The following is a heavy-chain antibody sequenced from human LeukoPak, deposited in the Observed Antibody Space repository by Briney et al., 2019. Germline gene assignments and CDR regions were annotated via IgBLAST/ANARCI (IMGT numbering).Heavy chain of an antibody. V-gene: IGHV3-48*01. J-gene: IGHJ4*02. CDR1: GFTFNTYS. CDR3: VIDGWDY. Sequence: QTAGSLRLSCAASGFTFNTYSMNWVRQAPGKGLEWVSFISSSFSAIYYADSVQGRFTISRDNAKNSLYLQMNSLRAEDTAVYYCVIDGWDYWGQGTLVTVSS. CDR2: ISSSFSAI. D-gene: IGHD6-19*01.